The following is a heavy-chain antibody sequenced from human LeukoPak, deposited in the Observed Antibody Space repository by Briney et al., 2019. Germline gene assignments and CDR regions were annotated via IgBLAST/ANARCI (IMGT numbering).Heavy chain of an antibody. CDR1: GFTFSSYG. V-gene: IGHV3-30*02. J-gene: IGHJ4*02. Sequence: GGSLRLSCAASGFTFSSYGMHWVRQAPGKGLEWVAFIRYDGSNKYYADSVKGRFTISRDNSKNTLYLQMNSLRAEDTAVYCCAKDGEQWLGDFDYWGQGTLVTVSS. CDR2: IRYDGSNK. D-gene: IGHD6-19*01. CDR3: AKDGEQWLGDFDY.